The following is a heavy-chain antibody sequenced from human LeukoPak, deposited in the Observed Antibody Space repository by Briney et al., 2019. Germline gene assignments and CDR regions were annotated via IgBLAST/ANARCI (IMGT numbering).Heavy chain of an antibody. CDR2: IFDGGST. J-gene: IGHJ3*02. CDR1: GGSIWTSDYY. CDR3: VRHCCSTPSKRTFDI. V-gene: IGHV4-39*01. Sequence: SETLSLTCTVSGGSIWTSDYYWGCIRQFPGKGLEWIGTIFDGGSTYYNPSLESRVIISVDTSKNQFSLKLSSVTAADTAVYYCVRHCCSTPSKRTFDIWGQGTLVTVSS. D-gene: IGHD2-2*01.